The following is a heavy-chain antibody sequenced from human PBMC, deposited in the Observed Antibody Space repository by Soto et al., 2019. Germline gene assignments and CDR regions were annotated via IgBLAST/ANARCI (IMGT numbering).Heavy chain of an antibody. D-gene: IGHD2-15*01. CDR3: AKDSLRYCSGGSCYQFDY. CDR2: ISWNSGSI. Sequence: GGSLRLSCAASGFTFDDYAMHWVRQAPGKGLEWVSGISWNSGSIGYADSVKGRFTISRDNAKNSLYLQMNSLRAEDTALYYCAKDSLRYCSGGSCYQFDYWGQGTLVTVSS. J-gene: IGHJ4*02. V-gene: IGHV3-9*01. CDR1: GFTFDDYA.